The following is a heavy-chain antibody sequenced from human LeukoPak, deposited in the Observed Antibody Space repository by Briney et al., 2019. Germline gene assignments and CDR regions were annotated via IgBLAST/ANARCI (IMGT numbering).Heavy chain of an antibody. Sequence: SETLALTCTVSGGSVSSSFYYWGWIRQPPGKGLEWIGSLYYSGSTHYNPSLKSRVTMSVDTSKNQFSLNLSSVTAADTAVFFCAGAATFSVDYWGQGTLVTVSS. V-gene: IGHV4-39*01. CDR3: AGAATFSVDY. CDR1: GGSVSSSFYY. CDR2: LYYSGST. J-gene: IGHJ4*02. D-gene: IGHD2-15*01.